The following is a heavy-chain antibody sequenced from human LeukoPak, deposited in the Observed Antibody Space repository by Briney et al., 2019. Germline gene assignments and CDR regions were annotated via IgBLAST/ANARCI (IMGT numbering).Heavy chain of an antibody. V-gene: IGHV1-69*05. J-gene: IGHJ5*02. D-gene: IGHD2-15*01. Sequence: SSVKVSCKASGYTFTGYYMHWVRQAPGQGLEWMGRIIPIFGTANYAQKFQGRVTITTDESTSTAYMELSSLRSEDTAVYYCASNKVVVAATFGWFDPWGQGTLVTVAS. CDR1: GYTFTGYY. CDR2: IIPIFGTA. CDR3: ASNKVVVAATFGWFDP.